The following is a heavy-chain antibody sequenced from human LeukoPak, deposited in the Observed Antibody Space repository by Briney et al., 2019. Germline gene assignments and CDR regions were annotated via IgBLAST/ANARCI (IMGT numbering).Heavy chain of an antibody. D-gene: IGHD5-24*01. CDR3: ARELGDGYNPYYYYYMDV. Sequence: SVKVSCMASGGTFSSYAISWVRQAPGQGLEWMGGIIPIFGTANYAQKFQGRVTITTDESTSTAYKELSSLRSEDTAVYYCARELGDGYNPYYYYYMDVWGKGTTVTVSS. V-gene: IGHV1-69*05. J-gene: IGHJ6*03. CDR1: GGTFSSYA. CDR2: IIPIFGTA.